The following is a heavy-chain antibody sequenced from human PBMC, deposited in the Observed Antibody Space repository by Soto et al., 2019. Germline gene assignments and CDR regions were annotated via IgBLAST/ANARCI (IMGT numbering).Heavy chain of an antibody. Sequence: GGSLRLSCVASGFTFSSYAMSWVRQAPGKGLEWVSATTGSGGSTYYADSVKGRFTISRDNSENTLYLQMNSLRAEDTAVYYWAKEPAPVKYGFDYWGQGTRVTVAS. V-gene: IGHV3-23*01. CDR2: TTGSGGST. CDR3: AKEPAPVKYGFDY. J-gene: IGHJ4*02. D-gene: IGHD2-2*01. CDR1: GFTFSSYA.